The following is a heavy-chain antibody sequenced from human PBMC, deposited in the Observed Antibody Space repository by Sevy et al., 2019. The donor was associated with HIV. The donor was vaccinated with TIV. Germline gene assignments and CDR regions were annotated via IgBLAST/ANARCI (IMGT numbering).Heavy chain of an antibody. CDR2: ISSGSSYI. CDR3: ARNLDYYASGPPDS. V-gene: IGHV3-21*01. D-gene: IGHD3-10*01. CDR1: GFTFSYYN. Sequence: GGSLRLSCAASGFTFSYYNMNWVRQAPGKGLEWVSSISSGSSYIFYVDSVKGRFTISRDNAKDSLFLQMNSLRAEDTAVYYCARNLDYYASGPPDSWGRGTLVTVFS. J-gene: IGHJ4*02.